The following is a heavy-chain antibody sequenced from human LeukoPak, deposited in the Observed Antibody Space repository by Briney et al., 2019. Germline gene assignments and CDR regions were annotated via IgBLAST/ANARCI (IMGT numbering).Heavy chain of an antibody. Sequence: GGSLRLSCAASGFTFSSYAMSWVRQAPGKGLEWVSAISGSGGSTYYADSVKGRFTISRDNSKNTLYLQMNSLRAGDTAVYYCAKASEKYYYGSGSPRDYWGQGTLVTVSS. CDR3: AKASEKYYYGSGSPRDY. D-gene: IGHD3-10*01. V-gene: IGHV3-23*01. CDR2: ISGSGGST. J-gene: IGHJ4*02. CDR1: GFTFSSYA.